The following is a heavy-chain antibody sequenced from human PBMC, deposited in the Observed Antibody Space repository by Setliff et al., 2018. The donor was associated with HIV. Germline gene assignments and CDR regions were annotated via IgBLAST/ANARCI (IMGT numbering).Heavy chain of an antibody. CDR3: ARSRAAGFDY. J-gene: IGHJ4*02. V-gene: IGHV3-13*01. CDR1: GFAFSDYD. D-gene: IGHD6-13*01. Sequence: GSLRLSCATSGFAFSDYDFHWVRHVTGEGLEWVSAIGTGGDTYYADSVKGRFTISRENAKNSLYLQMNNVRAEDTAVYYCARSRAAGFDYWGQGTLVTVSS. CDR2: IGTGGDT.